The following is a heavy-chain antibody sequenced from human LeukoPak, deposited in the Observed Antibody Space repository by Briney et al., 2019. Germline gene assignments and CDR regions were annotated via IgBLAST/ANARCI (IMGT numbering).Heavy chain of an antibody. J-gene: IGHJ5*02. CDR3: AKGAGPPRSDP. Sequence: SETLSLTCTVSNGSISSDTYFWSWIRQPAGKGLEWIGRMSSSGISTYSPSLKSRVTISIDTSRNQFSMNLHAGTAADAAVHFCAKGAGPPRSDPWGQGTLVTVSS. D-gene: IGHD6-19*01. CDR1: NGSISSDTYF. CDR2: MSSSGIS. V-gene: IGHV4-61*02.